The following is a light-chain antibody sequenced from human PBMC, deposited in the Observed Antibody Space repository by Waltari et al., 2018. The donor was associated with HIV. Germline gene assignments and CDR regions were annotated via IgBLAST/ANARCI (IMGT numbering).Light chain of an antibody. CDR1: SSNIENDN. J-gene: IGLJ1*01. Sequence: QSFLTQPPPPSGTPGQTVTISCSGSSSNIENDNVYWYQQLPGMPPKPLLYKNFLRPSGVPDRFAASKSGTSASLTISGLRSADEADYYCVGWDSSLSAYVFGAGTKVAVL. CDR3: VGWDSSLSAYV. V-gene: IGLV1-47*01. CDR2: KNF.